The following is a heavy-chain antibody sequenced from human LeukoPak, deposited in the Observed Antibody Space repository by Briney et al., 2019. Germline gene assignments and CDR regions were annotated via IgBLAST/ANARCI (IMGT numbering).Heavy chain of an antibody. D-gene: IGHD6-6*01. CDR2: ISGSGGST. CDR1: GISFSSFA. J-gene: IGHJ4*02. V-gene: IGHV3-23*01. CDR3: ARRRIPARPVRGILKY. Sequence: PGGSLRLSCADSGISFSSFAMNWVRQAPGKGLEWVSTISGSGGSTYYADSMKGRFTISRDNSKKTLFLQMNSLRAEDTAVYYCARRRIPARPVRGILKYWGQGTLVTVSS.